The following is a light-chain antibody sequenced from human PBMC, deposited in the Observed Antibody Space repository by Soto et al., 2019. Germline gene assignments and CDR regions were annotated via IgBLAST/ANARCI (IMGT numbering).Light chain of an antibody. V-gene: IGKV3-20*01. Sequence: EIVLTQSPGTLSLSPGDRATLSCRASQSLSSRYLAWYRQKPGQAPRLLIYGASNRATGIPDRFSGSGSGTDFTLTISRLEPGDFAVYYCQQYSSSPPTFVGGTKVEIK. CDR3: QQYSSSPPT. CDR2: GAS. J-gene: IGKJ4*01. CDR1: QSLSSRY.